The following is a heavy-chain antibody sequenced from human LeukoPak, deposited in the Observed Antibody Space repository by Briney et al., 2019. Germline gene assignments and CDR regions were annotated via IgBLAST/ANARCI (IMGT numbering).Heavy chain of an antibody. J-gene: IGHJ4*02. CDR2: IHHSGVRT. D-gene: IGHD1-26*01. CDR1: GYTFTSYH. CDR3: AREFGGSFNSDS. Sequence: ASVTVSFTASGYTFTSYHMHWVRQAPGQGLEWIGIIHHSGVRTDYAENFQSRVTMTRDTSTSTVQMELSSLRSEDTAVYYCAREFGGSFNSDSWGQGTLVTVSS. V-gene: IGHV1-46*01.